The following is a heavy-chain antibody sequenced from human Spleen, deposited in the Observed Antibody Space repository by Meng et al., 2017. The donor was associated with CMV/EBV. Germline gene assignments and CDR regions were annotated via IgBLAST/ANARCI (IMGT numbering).Heavy chain of an antibody. CDR2: ISYDGINK. CDR1: GFTFSSYA. V-gene: IGHV3-30*04. CDR3: AMEFTF. J-gene: IGHJ4*02. D-gene: IGHD1-1*01. Sequence: RSLRLSCAASGFTFSSYAMHWVRQAPGKGLEWVVIISYDGINKYYADSVKGRFTISRDNSKNTLYLEMSRLGPEDTAVYYCAMEFTFWGPGTLVTVS.